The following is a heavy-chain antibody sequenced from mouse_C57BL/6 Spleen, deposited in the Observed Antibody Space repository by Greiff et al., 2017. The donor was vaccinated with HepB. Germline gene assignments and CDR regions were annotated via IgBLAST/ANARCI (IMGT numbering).Heavy chain of an antibody. CDR3: ARTRGNYFDY. CDR1: GYTFTSYW. J-gene: IGHJ2*01. V-gene: IGHV1-52*01. Sequence: QVQLQQPGAELVRPGSSVKLSCKASGYTFTSYWMHWVKQRPIQGLEWIGNIDPSDSETHYNQKFKDKATLTVDKSSSTAYMQLSSLKSEDSAVYYCARTRGNYFDYWGQGTTLTVSS. CDR2: IDPSDSET.